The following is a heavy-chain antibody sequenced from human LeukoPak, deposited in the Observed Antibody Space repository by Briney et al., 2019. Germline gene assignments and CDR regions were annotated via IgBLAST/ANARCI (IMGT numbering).Heavy chain of an antibody. V-gene: IGHV1-46*01. CDR2: INPSGSST. Sequence: ASVKVSCKASGYSFTGSYIHWVRQAPGQGPEWMGVINPSGSSTIYAQKFKGRVTMTKDTSTGTFYMDLSSLRSEDTAVYYCASTKASDWHLTASPLDFWGQGTLVSVSS. CDR1: GYSFTGSY. J-gene: IGHJ4*02. CDR3: ASTKASDWHLTASPLDF. D-gene: IGHD1-7*01.